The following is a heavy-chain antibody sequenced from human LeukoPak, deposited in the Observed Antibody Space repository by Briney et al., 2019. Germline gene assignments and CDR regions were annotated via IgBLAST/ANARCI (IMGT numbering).Heavy chain of an antibody. CDR3: ANHCSSTSCYAVQFDY. D-gene: IGHD2-2*01. CDR1: GFTFSSYS. CDR2: ISSSSTYI. V-gene: IGHV3-21*04. Sequence: PGGSLRLSCAASGFTFSSYSMNWVRQAPGKGLEWVSSISSSSTYIYYADSVKGRFTISRDNAKKSLYLQMNSLRAEDTAVYYCANHCSSTSCYAVQFDYWGQGTLVTVSS. J-gene: IGHJ4*02.